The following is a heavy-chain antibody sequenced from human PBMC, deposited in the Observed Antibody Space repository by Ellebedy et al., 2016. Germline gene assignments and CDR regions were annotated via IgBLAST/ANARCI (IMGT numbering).Heavy chain of an antibody. V-gene: IGHV3-43*01. CDR3: AKDRYDFWSGYYLTDY. D-gene: IGHD3-3*01. J-gene: IGHJ4*02. Sequence: GESLKISCAASGFNFHEYTMHWFRQAPGKGLEWVSLFSWNGGSTYHADSVKGRFTISRDKSRNSLYLQMTSLRTEDTALYYCAKDRYDFWSGYYLTDYWGQGTLVTVSS. CDR2: FSWNGGST. CDR1: GFNFHEYT.